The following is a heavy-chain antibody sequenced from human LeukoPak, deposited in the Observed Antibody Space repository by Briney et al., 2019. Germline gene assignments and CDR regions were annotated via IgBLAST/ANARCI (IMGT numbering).Heavy chain of an antibody. CDR3: AKDCGLRGELSLYYFDY. Sequence: PGGSLRLSCAASGLTVSSNCMSWVRQAPGKGLEWVSFIYSGGNTYYADSVKGRFTISRDNSKNTVHLQMNSLRAEDTAIYYCAKDCGLRGELSLYYFDYWGQGTLVTVSS. J-gene: IGHJ4*02. CDR1: GLTVSSNC. CDR2: IYSGGNT. V-gene: IGHV3-53*01. D-gene: IGHD3-16*02.